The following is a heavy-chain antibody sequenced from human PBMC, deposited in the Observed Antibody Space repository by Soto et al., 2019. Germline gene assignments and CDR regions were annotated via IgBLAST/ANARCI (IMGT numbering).Heavy chain of an antibody. J-gene: IGHJ6*02. CDR1: GGTFNNFA. CDR2: IMPVFHTT. Sequence: QVQLVQSGAEVKKPGSSVKVSCQASGGTFNNFAFTWVRQAPGQGLEWLGGIMPVFHTTNIAQTFQDRITVTADDFTTTVYMEMTSLRYDETAVYYCATATISPVSATRYHYGMDVWGQGPTVTVSS. V-gene: IGHV1-69*01. D-gene: IGHD6-25*01. CDR3: ATATISPVSATRYHYGMDV.